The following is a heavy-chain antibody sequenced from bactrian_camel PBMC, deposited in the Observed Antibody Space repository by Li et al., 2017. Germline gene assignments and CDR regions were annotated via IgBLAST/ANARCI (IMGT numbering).Heavy chain of an antibody. CDR2: SDSDGYT. J-gene: IGHJ4*01. V-gene: IGHV3S53*01. Sequence: QVQLVESGGGLVQPGGSLRLSCVVSGNTYPVDCMGWFRQTPGKEREGVAASDSDGYTNYADSVKGRFTISRDNAKNTLYLQMNALKPEDTAMYYCAAGSILPFGGGRNWFGGCQFADWGHGTQVTVS. CDR3: AAGSILPFGGGRNWFGGCQFAD. D-gene: IGHD7*01. CDR1: GNTYPVDC.